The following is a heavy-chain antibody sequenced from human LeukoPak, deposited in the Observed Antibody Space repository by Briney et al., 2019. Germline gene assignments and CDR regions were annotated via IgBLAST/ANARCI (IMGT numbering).Heavy chain of an antibody. V-gene: IGHV3-30*18. D-gene: IGHD4-17*01. CDR2: ISYDGSNK. J-gene: IGHJ4*02. CDR1: GXTFSSYG. Sequence: GGSLRLSCAASGXTFSSYGVHWVRQAPGKGLEWVAVISYDGSNKYYADSVKGRFTISRDNSKNTLYLQMNSLRAEDTAVYYCAKDLATVTTNLVDYWGQGTLVTVSS. CDR3: AKDLATVTTNLVDY.